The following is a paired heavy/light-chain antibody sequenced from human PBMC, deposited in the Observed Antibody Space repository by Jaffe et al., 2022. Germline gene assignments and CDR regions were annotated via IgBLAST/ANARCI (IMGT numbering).Light chain of an antibody. V-gene: IGKV2-30*02. J-gene: IGKJ4*01. CDR3: MQGTHWPLT. CDR1: QSLVHSDGNTY. Sequence: DVVMTQSPLSLPVTLGQPASISCRSSQSLVHSDGNTYLNWFQQRPGQSPRRLIYQVSNRDSGVPDRFSGSGSGTDFTLKISRVEAEDVGVYYCMQGTHWPLTFGGGTKVEIK. CDR2: QVS.
Heavy chain of an antibody. J-gene: IGHJ3*01. CDR1: GFILGSYE. D-gene: IGHD2-2*01. V-gene: IGHV3-48*03. CDR3: ARDGADYCSSPGCPSFDL. CDR2: ISASGRTI. Sequence: EVQLMESGGGLVQPGGSLRLSCTASGFILGSYEVNWVRQAPGKGLEWTSYISASGRTIKYADSVKGRFTISRDNAKNSVYLQMNSLRAEDTAVYYCARDGADYCSSPGCPSFDLWGQGTMVTVSS.